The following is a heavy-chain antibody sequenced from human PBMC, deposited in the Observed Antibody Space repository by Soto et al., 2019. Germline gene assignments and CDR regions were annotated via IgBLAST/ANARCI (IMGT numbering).Heavy chain of an antibody. CDR1: GFTFSDRA. CDR2: LTPRGFST. Sequence: EVQLLESGGDLVQPGGSLRLSCAASGFTFSDRAMTWVRQAPGKGLEGVSALTPRGFSTYYTDSVRGRFTITIDNSKNTFYLQLHSLRAEDTATYYCDVSNHHGSGSPYDYWGQGTLVAVSS. D-gene: IGHD3-10*01. V-gene: IGHV3-23*01. J-gene: IGHJ4*02. CDR3: DVSNHHGSGSPYDY.